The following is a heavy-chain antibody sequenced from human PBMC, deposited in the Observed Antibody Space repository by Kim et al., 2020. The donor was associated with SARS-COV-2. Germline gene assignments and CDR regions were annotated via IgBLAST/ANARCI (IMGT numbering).Heavy chain of an antibody. CDR2: ISSSSSYI. J-gene: IGHJ4*02. D-gene: IGHD2-8*01. Sequence: GGSLRLSCAASGFTFSSYSMNWVRQAPGKGLEWVSSISSSSSYIYYADSVKGRFTISRDNAKNSLYLQMNSLRAEDTAVYYCASLSIVLIRGSRALWGQGTLVTVSS. V-gene: IGHV3-21*01. CDR3: ASLSIVLIRGSRAL. CDR1: GFTFSSYS.